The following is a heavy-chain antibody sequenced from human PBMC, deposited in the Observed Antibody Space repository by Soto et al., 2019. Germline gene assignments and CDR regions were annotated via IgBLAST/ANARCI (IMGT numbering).Heavy chain of an antibody. CDR3: ARPSLEGSFDALDI. V-gene: IGHV5-51*01. CDR2: IYPGDSDT. D-gene: IGHD1-1*01. CDR1: ADTFTNYW. J-gene: IGHJ3*02. Sequence: GESLKISCKGSADTFTNYWIAWVRQMPGKGLEWMGIIYPGDSDTRYSPSFQGQVTISVDKSISTAYLQWSSLKASDTAMYYCARPSLEGSFDALDIWGQGTMVTVSS.